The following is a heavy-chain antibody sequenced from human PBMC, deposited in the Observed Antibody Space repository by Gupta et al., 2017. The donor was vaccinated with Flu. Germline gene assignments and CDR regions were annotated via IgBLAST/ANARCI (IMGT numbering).Heavy chain of an antibody. D-gene: IGHD6-13*01. Sequence: EVQLLESGGGLVQPGGSLRLSCAASGFTFSRYAMSGVRQAPGKGLEWVSAISGSGGSTYYADSVKGRVTISRDNSKNTLYMQMNSLRAEDTAVYYCAKGRGGQQPYNWFDPWGQGTLVTVSS. CDR1: GFTFSRYA. CDR2: ISGSGGST. CDR3: AKGRGGQQPYNWFDP. J-gene: IGHJ5*02. V-gene: IGHV3-23*01.